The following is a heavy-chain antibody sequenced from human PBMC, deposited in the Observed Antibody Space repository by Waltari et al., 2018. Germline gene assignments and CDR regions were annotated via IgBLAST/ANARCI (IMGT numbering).Heavy chain of an antibody. CDR1: GGPISSNPYY. CDR3: ARDVDMSFYYYIDV. D-gene: IGHD2-21*01. CDR2: IYYSGST. J-gene: IGHJ6*03. V-gene: IGHV4-39*07. Sequence: QLQLQESGPRLVKPSETLSLSCTVSGGPISSNPYYWVWIRQPPGKGLEWIGSIYYSGSTYYNPSLKSRVTIAVDTAKNQVSLKLTSVSAADTAVYYCARDVDMSFYYYIDVWGKGTTVTISS.